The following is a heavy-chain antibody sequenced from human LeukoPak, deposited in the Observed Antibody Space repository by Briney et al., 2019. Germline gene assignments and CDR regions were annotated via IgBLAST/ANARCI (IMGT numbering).Heavy chain of an antibody. CDR3: ARPNIRYCSGGACSNDGSDY. CDR2: IYYSGST. J-gene: IGHJ4*02. CDR1: GGSISSSKYN. D-gene: IGHD2-15*01. V-gene: IGHV4-39*07. Sequence: SETLSLTCTVSGGSISSSKYNWGWIRQPPGKGLEWIGSIYYSGSTYYSPSPKSRVTISVDTSKNQFSLKLSSVTAADTAVYSCARPNIRYCSGGACSNDGSDYWGQGTLVTVSS.